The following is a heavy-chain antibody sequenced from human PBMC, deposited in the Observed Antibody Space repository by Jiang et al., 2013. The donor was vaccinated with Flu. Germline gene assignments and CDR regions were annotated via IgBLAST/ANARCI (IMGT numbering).Heavy chain of an antibody. CDR3: ARDTSSGYYSYFDY. CDR1: GGSISSFY. V-gene: IGHV4-4*07. Sequence: GLVKPSETLSLTCTVSGGSISSFYWSWIRQPAGKGLEWIGRIYTRGSTNYNPSLKGRVTMSIDTSKNQFSLKLSSATAADTAVYYCARDTSSGYYSYFDYWGQGTLVTVSS. CDR2: IYTRGST. J-gene: IGHJ4*02. D-gene: IGHD3-22*01.